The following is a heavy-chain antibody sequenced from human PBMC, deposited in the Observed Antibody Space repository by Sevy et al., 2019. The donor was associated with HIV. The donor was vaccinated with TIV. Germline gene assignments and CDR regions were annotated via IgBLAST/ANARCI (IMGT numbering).Heavy chain of an antibody. D-gene: IGHD5-18*01. CDR1: GYTLTELS. Sequence: ASVKVSCKVSGYTLTELSMHWVRQAPGKGLEWMGGFDPEDGETIYAQKFQGRVTMTGDTSTDTAYMELSSLRSEDTAVYYCATDLNSYSDGLFDYWGQGTLVTVSS. CDR3: ATDLNSYSDGLFDY. V-gene: IGHV1-24*01. CDR2: FDPEDGET. J-gene: IGHJ4*02.